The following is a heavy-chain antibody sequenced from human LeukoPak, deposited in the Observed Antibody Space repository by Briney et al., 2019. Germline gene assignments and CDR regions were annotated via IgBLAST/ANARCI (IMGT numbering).Heavy chain of an antibody. D-gene: IGHD3-3*01. CDR3: ARLLGWSGPINWFDP. CDR2: VYYSGIT. Sequence: PSETLSLTCTVSGGSISSDYWSWIRQPPGKGLEWIGYVYYSGITNYNPSLKSRVTISVGTSKNHYSLKLTSVTAADTAVYYCARLLGWSGPINWFDPWGRGTLVTVSS. CDR1: GGSISSDY. V-gene: IGHV4-59*08. J-gene: IGHJ5*02.